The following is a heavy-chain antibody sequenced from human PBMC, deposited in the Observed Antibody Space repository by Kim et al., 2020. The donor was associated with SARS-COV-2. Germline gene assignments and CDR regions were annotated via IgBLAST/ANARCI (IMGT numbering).Heavy chain of an antibody. CDR3: ARGYCSSTSCYAPRD. J-gene: IGHJ4*02. CDR2: IWYDGSNK. CDR1: GFTFSSYG. Sequence: GGSLRLSCAASGFTFSSYGMHWVRQAPGKGLEWVAVIWYDGSNKYYADSVKGRFTISRDNSKNTLYLQMNSLRAEDTAVYYCARGYCSSTSCYAPRDWGQGTLVTVSS. V-gene: IGHV3-33*01. D-gene: IGHD2-2*01.